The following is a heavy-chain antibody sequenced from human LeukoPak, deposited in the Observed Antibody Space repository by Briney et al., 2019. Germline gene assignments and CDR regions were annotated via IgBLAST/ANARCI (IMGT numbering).Heavy chain of an antibody. Sequence: PSETLSLTCTVSGGSISSYYWSWIRQPPGKGLEWIGYIYYSGSTNYNPSLKSRVTISVDTSKNQFSLKLSSVTAADTAVYYCARVPDIRGYYYYMDVWGKGTTVTVSS. V-gene: IGHV4-59*01. J-gene: IGHJ6*03. CDR3: ARVPDIRGYYYYMDV. CDR1: GGSISSYY. D-gene: IGHD2-15*01. CDR2: IYYSGST.